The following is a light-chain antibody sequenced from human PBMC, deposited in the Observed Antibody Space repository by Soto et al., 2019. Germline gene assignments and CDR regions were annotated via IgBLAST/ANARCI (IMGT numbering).Light chain of an antibody. CDR1: QSVSSY. Sequence: EIVLTQSPATLSLSPGERATLSCRSSQSVSSYLAWYHQKPGQAPRLLIYDASNRATGIPVRFSGSGSGTDFTLTISSLQPEDFALYYCQQRSNWLRTFGPGTKVDIK. V-gene: IGKV3-11*01. CDR3: QQRSNWLRT. CDR2: DAS. J-gene: IGKJ3*01.